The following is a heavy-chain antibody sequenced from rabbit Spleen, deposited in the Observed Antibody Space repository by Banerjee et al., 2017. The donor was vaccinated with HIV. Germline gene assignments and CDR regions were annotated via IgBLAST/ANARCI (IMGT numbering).Heavy chain of an antibody. J-gene: IGHJ3*01. CDR1: GVSFSGDSY. D-gene: IGHD1-1*01. CDR2: IDAGSSGFT. V-gene: IGHV1S40*01. CDR3: VRGASISGYYSL. Sequence: QSLEESGGDLVKPGASLTLTCIASGVSFSGDSYMCWVRQAPGKGLEWVVCIDAGSSGFTYFASWAKGRFTISKTSSTTVTLQMTSLTAADTATYFCVRGASISGYYSLWGQGTLVTVS.